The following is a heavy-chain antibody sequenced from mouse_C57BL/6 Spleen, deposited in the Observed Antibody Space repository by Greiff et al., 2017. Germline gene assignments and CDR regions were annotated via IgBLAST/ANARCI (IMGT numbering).Heavy chain of an antibody. J-gene: IGHJ3*01. CDR1: GFTFSSYA. Sequence: EVKLVESGGGLVKPGGSLKLSCAASGFTFSSYAMSWVRQTPEKRLEWVATISDGGSYTYYPDNVKGRFTISRDTAKNNLYLQMSHLKSEDTAMYYCARDYGNYAWFAYWGQGTLVTVSA. D-gene: IGHD2-1*01. CDR3: ARDYGNYAWFAY. V-gene: IGHV5-4*01. CDR2: ISDGGSYT.